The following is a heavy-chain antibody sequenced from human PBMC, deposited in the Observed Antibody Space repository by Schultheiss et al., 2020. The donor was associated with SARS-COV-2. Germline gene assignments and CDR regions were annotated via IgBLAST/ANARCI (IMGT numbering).Heavy chain of an antibody. J-gene: IGHJ6*03. CDR1: GGSFSGYY. CDR3: ARAGKRRMTDYMDV. V-gene: IGHV4-34*01. CDR2: INHSGST. D-gene: IGHD1-14*01. Sequence: SQTLSLTCAVYGGSFSGYYWSWIRQPPGKGLEWIGEINHSGSTNYNPSLKSRVTISLDTSKKQFSLKLSSVTAADTAMYYCARAGKRRMTDYMDVWGKGTTVTVSS.